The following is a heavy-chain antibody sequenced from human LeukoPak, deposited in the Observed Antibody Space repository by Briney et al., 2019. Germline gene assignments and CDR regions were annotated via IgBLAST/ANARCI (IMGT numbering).Heavy chain of an antibody. D-gene: IGHD3-10*01. CDR3: ARDLSDGSGSYYNFDY. V-gene: IGHV4-61*01. CDR1: GGSVSSGSYY. Sequence: SETLSLTCTVSGGSVSSGSYYWSWIRQSPGKGLEWIGYICDSGSTNYNPSLKSRVSISVDTSKNQFSLKLSSVTAADTAVYYCARDLSDGSGSYYNFDYWGQGTLVTVSS. J-gene: IGHJ4*02. CDR2: ICDSGST.